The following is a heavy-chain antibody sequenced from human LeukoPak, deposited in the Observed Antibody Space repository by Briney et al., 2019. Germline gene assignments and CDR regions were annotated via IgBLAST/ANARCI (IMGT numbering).Heavy chain of an antibody. J-gene: IGHJ4*02. CDR2: IYWDDDK. D-gene: IGHD2-2*01. V-gene: IGHV2-5*02. CDR3: ARRTRKYCSRTSCYLFDY. Sequence: SGPTLVKPTQTLTLTCPFSEFSLSTNGVGVGWIRQPPGKALEWLALIYWDDDKRYRASLESRLTITKDTSKNQVVLTMTNMDPVDTATYYCARRTRKYCSRTSCYLFDYWGQGTLVTVSS. CDR1: EFSLSTNGVG.